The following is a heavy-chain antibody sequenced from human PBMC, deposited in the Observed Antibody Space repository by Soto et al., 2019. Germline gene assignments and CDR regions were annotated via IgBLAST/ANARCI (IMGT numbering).Heavy chain of an antibody. J-gene: IGHJ4*02. Sequence: GGSLRLSCAASGFTFSDHYMDWVRQAPGKGLEWVARVRNKAYRYTTEYAASVKGRFIISRDDSKNSLYLQMSSLRAEDTAVYYCTSRNIYGRNFDYWGQGTLVTVSS. CDR1: GFTFSDHY. CDR3: TSRNIYGRNFDY. D-gene: IGHD4-17*01. V-gene: IGHV3-72*01. CDR2: VRNKAYRYTT.